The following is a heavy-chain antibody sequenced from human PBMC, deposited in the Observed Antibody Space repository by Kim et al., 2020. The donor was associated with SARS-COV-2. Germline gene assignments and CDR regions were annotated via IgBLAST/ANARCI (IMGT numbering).Heavy chain of an antibody. Sequence: YADSVKGRFTISRDNSKNTLYLQMNSLRAEDTAVYYCAKNLVSKAGYFDYWGQGTLVTVSS. CDR3: AKNLVSKAGYFDY. D-gene: IGHD6-6*01. J-gene: IGHJ4*02. V-gene: IGHV3-30*02.